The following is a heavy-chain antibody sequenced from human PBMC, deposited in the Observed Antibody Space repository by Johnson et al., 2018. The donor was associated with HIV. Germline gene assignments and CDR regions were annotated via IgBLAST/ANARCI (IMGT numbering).Heavy chain of an antibody. V-gene: IGHV3-15*01. D-gene: IGHD4-11*01. Sequence: MLLVESGGGSVKSGGSLRVSCAASGFTFSNAWMSWVRQAPGKGLEWVGRVKSKTDGGTIDYAHSVKGRFTISRDNSKITLYLQMNSLRLEDTAIYYCARQKARGSVDYTDAFDLWGQGTMVTVSS. CDR1: GFTFSNAW. J-gene: IGHJ3*01. CDR3: ARQKARGSVDYTDAFDL. CDR2: VKSKTDGGTI.